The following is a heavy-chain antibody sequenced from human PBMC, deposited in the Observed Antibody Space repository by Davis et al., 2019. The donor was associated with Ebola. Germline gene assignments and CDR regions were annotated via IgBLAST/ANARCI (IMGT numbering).Heavy chain of an antibody. D-gene: IGHD3-10*01. Sequence: ASVKVSCKASGYTFTSYGISWVRQAPGQGLEWMGWISAYNGNTNYAQKLQGRVTMTTDTSTSTAYMELRSLRSDDTAVYYCAREIRAGSYGSGSYYNWGQGTLVTVSS. CDR3: AREIRAGSYGSGSYYN. J-gene: IGHJ4*02. V-gene: IGHV1-18*01. CDR1: GYTFTSYG. CDR2: ISAYNGNT.